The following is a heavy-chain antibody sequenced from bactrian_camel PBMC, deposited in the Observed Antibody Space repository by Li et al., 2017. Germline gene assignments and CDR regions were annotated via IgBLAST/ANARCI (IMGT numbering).Heavy chain of an antibody. V-gene: IGHV3S42*01. CDR2: FDNVGST. Sequence: DVQLVESGGGSVQAGGSLTLSCEVSGYTVQTAYMAWFRQAPGKGREGVATFDNVGSTSYANSVKGRSTISKDNAKKILHLQMDDLKPEDTATYYCAANFGPYCSGPYLARRANFVARGPRSPSP. CDR1: GYTVQTAY. J-gene: IGHJ4*01. D-gene: IGHD1*01.